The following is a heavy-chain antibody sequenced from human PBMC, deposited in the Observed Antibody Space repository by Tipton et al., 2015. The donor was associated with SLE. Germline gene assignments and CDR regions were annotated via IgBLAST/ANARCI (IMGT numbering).Heavy chain of an antibody. V-gene: IGHV4-59*01. D-gene: IGHD6-13*01. CDR3: ARLLVAAGTTWFDP. CDR2: IYYDGST. Sequence: TLSLTCTVSNGSINSYYWSWIRQPPGKGLEYIGYIYYDGSTNYNPSLKSRVTISVDTSKNKFSLKLNSMTAADTAVYYCARLLVAAGTTWFDPWGQGTLLTVSS. CDR1: NGSINSYY. J-gene: IGHJ5*02.